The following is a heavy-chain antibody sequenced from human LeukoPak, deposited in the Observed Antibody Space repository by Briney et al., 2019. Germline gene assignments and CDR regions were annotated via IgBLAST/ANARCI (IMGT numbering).Heavy chain of an antibody. CDR3: AKSLSQTPIDY. V-gene: IGHV3-23*01. CDR1: GFTFNTYA. CDR2: ISGRGDTI. D-gene: IGHD2-15*01. Sequence: PGGSLRLSCAASGFTFNTYAMSWVRQAPGEGLEWVSGISGRGDTIYYADSVKGRCTVSRDNSKNTLYLQMSSLRADDTAVYYCAKSLSQTPIDYWGQGTLVTVSS. J-gene: IGHJ4*02.